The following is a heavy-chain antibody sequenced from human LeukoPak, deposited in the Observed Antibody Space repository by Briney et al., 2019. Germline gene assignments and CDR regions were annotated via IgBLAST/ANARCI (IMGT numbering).Heavy chain of an antibody. V-gene: IGHV1-2*02. D-gene: IGHD3-22*01. J-gene: IGHJ4*02. Sequence: ASVKVSCKASGYTFTSYGISWVRQAPGQGLEWMGWINPNSGGTNYAQKFQGRVTMTRDTSISTAYMELSRLRSDDTAVYYCARGSHYYDSSEDQDYWGQGTLVTVSS. CDR2: INPNSGGT. CDR3: ARGSHYYDSSEDQDY. CDR1: GYTFTSYG.